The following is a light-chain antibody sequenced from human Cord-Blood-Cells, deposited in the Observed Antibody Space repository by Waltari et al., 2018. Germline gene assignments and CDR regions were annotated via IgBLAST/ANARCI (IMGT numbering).Light chain of an antibody. Sequence: DVVMTQSPLSLPVAPAEPASSYCRSSQGPLHNDGYNYLAWYLQKPGQSPQLLIYLGSNRAAGVPDRFSGSGSGTDFTLKISRVQAEDVGVYYCKQALQTPYTFGQGTKLEIK. CDR2: LGS. V-gene: IGKV2-28*01. CDR3: KQALQTPYT. CDR1: QGPLHNDGYNY. J-gene: IGKJ2*01.